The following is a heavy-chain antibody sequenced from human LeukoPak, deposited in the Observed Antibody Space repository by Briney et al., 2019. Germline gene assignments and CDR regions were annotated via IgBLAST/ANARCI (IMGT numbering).Heavy chain of an antibody. D-gene: IGHD2-21*02. CDR2: ISAFNGDT. V-gene: IGHV1-18*01. CDR1: GYTFTTYG. Sequence: ASVKVSCKASGYTFTTYGISWVRQAPGQGLEGMGWISAFNGDTNYTQKLQDRVTMNTDTSTSTAYMELRSLRSDDTAVYYCARVTLESVYCGRDCYSLWGQGTLVTVSS. J-gene: IGHJ4*02. CDR3: ARVTLESVYCGRDCYSL.